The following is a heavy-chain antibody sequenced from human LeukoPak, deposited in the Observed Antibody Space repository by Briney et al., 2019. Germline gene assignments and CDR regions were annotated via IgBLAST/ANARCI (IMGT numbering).Heavy chain of an antibody. CDR2: ISSSNSHI. D-gene: IGHD3-3*02. Sequence: GGSLRLSCAASGVIFSSYSMNWVRQAPGKGLEWVSYISSSNSHIYYADSVKGRFTISRDNAKNSLYLQMNSLRAEDTAVYYCARLSFLDWFDPWGQGTLVTVSS. CDR1: GVIFSSYS. V-gene: IGHV3-21*01. CDR3: ARLSFLDWFDP. J-gene: IGHJ5*02.